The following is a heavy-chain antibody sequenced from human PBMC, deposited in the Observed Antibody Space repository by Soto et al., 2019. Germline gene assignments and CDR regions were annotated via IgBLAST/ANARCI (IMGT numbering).Heavy chain of an antibody. CDR2: TSGSGAST. CDR1: GFTFGNYA. Sequence: EVQLLESGGGLVQPGGSLRLSCAASGFTFGNYAMNWVRPPPPPPLEWASTTSGSGASTYYADSVKGRFTISRDNSKNTLFLQMNSLRADDTALFYCAKEQYAGSGPDYWGQGTLVTVSS. V-gene: IGHV3-23*01. D-gene: IGHD3-10*01. J-gene: IGHJ4*02. CDR3: AKEQYAGSGPDY.